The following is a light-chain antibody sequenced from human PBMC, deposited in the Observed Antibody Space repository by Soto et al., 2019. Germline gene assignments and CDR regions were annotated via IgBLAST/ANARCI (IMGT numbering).Light chain of an antibody. CDR1: QSISSK. CDR3: QHYGSSPKT. CDR2: GAS. J-gene: IGKJ1*01. Sequence: IVLNLSPPTLSVNPGERATLSCRASQSISSKLAWYQQKPGQAPRLLILGASSRATGIPDRFNGSGSGTDFTLTISRLEPEDFAVYYCQHYGSSPKTFGQGTKADIK. V-gene: IGKV3-20*01.